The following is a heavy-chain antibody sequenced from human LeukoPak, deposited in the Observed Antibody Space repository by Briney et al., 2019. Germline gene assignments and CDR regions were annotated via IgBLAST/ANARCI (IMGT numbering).Heavy chain of an antibody. V-gene: IGHV3-48*04. D-gene: IGHD6-13*01. J-gene: IGHJ4*02. CDR3: ARCPSPGWYSSSWDQYCFDY. CDR2: ISSSSSTI. CDR1: GFTFSSYS. Sequence: GGALRLSCAASGFTFSSYSMNWVRQAPGEGLEWVSYISSSSSTIYYADSVKGRFTISRDNAKNSLYLQMNSLRAEDTAVYYCARCPSPGWYSSSWDQYCFDYWGQGTLVTVSS.